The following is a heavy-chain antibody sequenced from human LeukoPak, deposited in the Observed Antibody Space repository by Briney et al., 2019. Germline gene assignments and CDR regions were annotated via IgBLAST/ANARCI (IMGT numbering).Heavy chain of an antibody. V-gene: IGHV3-66*01. D-gene: IGHD5-24*01. Sequence: PWGSLRLSCAASGFTVSRNYMSWVRQAPGKGLEWVSVIYSGGTTYYADSVKGRFTISRDNSKNTLYLQMNSLRAEDTAVYYCARIRVEMATMVAFDIWGRGTMVTVSS. CDR1: GFTVSRNY. CDR2: IYSGGTT. J-gene: IGHJ3*02. CDR3: ARIRVEMATMVAFDI.